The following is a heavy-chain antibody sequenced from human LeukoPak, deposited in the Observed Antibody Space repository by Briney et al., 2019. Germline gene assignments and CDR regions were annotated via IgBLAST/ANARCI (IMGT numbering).Heavy chain of an antibody. Sequence: GGSLRLSCAASGFTFRSYWMSWVRQAPGRGLDWVANINQDGSDKYYVDSVKGRFTISRDNAKNSLYLQMNSLRSEDTAVYYCASVLSGIAVVGSFDPWGQGTLVTVSS. J-gene: IGHJ5*02. CDR3: ASVLSGIAVVGSFDP. D-gene: IGHD6-19*01. CDR2: INQDGSDK. CDR1: GFTFRSYW. V-gene: IGHV3-7*05.